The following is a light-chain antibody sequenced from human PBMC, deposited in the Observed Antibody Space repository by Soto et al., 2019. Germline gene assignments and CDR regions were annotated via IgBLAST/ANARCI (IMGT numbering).Light chain of an antibody. Sequence: QPVLTQSPSASASLGASVKLTCTLSSGHSSYAIAWHQQQPEKGPRYLMKLNSDGSHSKGDGIPDRLSGSSSGAERYLTISRLQSEDEADDYCQTWGTGIQVFGGGTKLTVL. V-gene: IGLV4-69*01. CDR3: QTWGTGIQV. CDR2: LNSDGSH. J-gene: IGLJ2*01. CDR1: SGHSSYA.